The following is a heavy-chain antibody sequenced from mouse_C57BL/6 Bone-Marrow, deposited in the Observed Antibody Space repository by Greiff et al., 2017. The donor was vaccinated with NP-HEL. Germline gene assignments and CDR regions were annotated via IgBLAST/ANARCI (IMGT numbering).Heavy chain of an antibody. J-gene: IGHJ1*03. D-gene: IGHD1-1*01. CDR3: VRQDYGSSHRYFDV. Sequence: EVQGVESGGGLVQPKGSLKLSCAASGFSFNTYAMNWVRQAPGKGLEWVARIRSKSNNYATYYADSVKDRFTISRDDSESMLYLQMNNLKTEDTAMYYCVRQDYGSSHRYFDVWGTGTTVTVSS. V-gene: IGHV10-1*01. CDR2: IRSKSNNYAT. CDR1: GFSFNTYA.